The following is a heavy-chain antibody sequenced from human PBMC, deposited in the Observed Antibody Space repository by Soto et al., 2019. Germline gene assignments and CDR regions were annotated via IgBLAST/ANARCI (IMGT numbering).Heavy chain of an antibody. V-gene: IGHV5-51*01. D-gene: IGHD6-19*01. J-gene: IGHJ5*02. CDR3: ARPFDTSGWYDH. CDR2: IYPGDSDT. CDR1: GYSFTTYW. Sequence: GESLNISCKGSGYSFTTYWIAWVRQMPGKGLEFMGIIYPGDSDTRYSPSFQGQVTISADKSINTAYLQWSSLKASDSAIYYCARPFDTSGWYDHWGQGTLVTVSS.